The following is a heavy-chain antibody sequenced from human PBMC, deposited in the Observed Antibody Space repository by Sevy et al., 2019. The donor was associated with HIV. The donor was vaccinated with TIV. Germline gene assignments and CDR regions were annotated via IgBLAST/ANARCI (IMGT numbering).Heavy chain of an antibody. CDR1: GFTFSSYG. J-gene: IGHJ3*02. V-gene: IGHV3-33*01. Sequence: GGSLRLSCAASGFTFSSYGMHWVRQAPGKGLEWVAVIWNDRSNKHYADSVKDRFTISRDNSKNTLYLQMNSLRAEDTAVYYCASLPNNYYDSGGFSGNDAFDIWGQGTMVTVSS. D-gene: IGHD3-22*01. CDR3: ASLPNNYYDSGGFSGNDAFDI. CDR2: IWNDRSNK.